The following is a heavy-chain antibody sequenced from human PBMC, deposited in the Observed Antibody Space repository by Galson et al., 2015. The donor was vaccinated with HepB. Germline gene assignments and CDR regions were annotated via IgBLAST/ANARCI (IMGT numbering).Heavy chain of an antibody. CDR1: GFTFSSYA. D-gene: IGHD4-11*01. CDR2: ISYDGSNK. Sequence: SLRLSCAASGFTFSSYAVHWVRQAPGKGLEWVAVISYDGSNKYYADSVKGRFTISRDNSKNTLYLQMNSLGAEDTAVYYCASYPPAVTTSYFDYWGQGTLVTVSS. J-gene: IGHJ4*02. V-gene: IGHV3-30-3*01. CDR3: ASYPPAVTTSYFDY.